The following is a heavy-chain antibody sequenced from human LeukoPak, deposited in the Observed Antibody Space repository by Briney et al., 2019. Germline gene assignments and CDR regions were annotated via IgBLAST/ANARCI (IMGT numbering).Heavy chain of an antibody. Sequence: GGSLRLSCAASGFTFDDYGLSWVRQVPGKGLEWVSGLNWNGASTGYADSVKGRFTISRDNAKNSLYLQMNSLRPEDTALYHCAKEVDCPSDCLFFHSWGQGTLVTVSS. CDR3: AKEVDCPSDCLFFHS. CDR2: LNWNGAST. D-gene: IGHD2-21*02. CDR1: GFTFDDYG. V-gene: IGHV3-20*01. J-gene: IGHJ4*02.